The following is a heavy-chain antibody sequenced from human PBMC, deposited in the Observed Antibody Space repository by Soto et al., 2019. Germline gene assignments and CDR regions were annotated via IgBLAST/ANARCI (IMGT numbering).Heavy chain of an antibody. CDR2: IVVGSGNT. CDR3: AAGAVAVLGYYYGMDV. CDR1: GFTFTSSA. D-gene: IGHD6-19*01. V-gene: IGHV1-58*01. Sequence: SVKVSCKASGFTFTSSAVQWVRQARGQRLEWIGWIVVGSGNTNYAQKFQERVTITRDMSTSTAYMELSSLRSEDMAFFYFAAGAVAVLGYYYGMDVWGQGTTVPVSS. J-gene: IGHJ6*02.